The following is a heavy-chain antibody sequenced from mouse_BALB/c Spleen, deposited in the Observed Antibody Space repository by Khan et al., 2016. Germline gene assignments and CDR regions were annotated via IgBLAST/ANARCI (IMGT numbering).Heavy chain of an antibody. CDR2: INTYTGDP. V-gene: IGHV9-3-1*01. J-gene: IGHJ3*01. CDR3: ARDYYGAWFAY. CDR1: GYTFTNYG. D-gene: IGHD1-1*01. Sequence: QFQLVQSGPELKKPGETVKISCKASGYTFTNYGMNWVKQTPGKGLKWMGWINTYTGDPTYADDFKGRFAFSLETSASTAYLQINNLKNEDTATSFCARDYYGAWFAYWSHGTLITVAA.